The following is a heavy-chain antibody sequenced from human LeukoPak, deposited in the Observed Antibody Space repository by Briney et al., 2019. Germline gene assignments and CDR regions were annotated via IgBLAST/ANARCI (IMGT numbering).Heavy chain of an antibody. D-gene: IGHD1-14*01. Sequence: GGSLRLSSAVSLFTLSSYAMSWVRQAPGKGRECVSTISNRDVTTYYTHTLKRRVTTSRDDSENTLSLHMNTPRAEDTVVYCCAKATGYLLWGQGTLVTVSS. J-gene: IGHJ4*02. V-gene: IGHV3-23*01. CDR1: LFTLSSYA. CDR3: AKATGYLL. CDR2: ISNRDVTT.